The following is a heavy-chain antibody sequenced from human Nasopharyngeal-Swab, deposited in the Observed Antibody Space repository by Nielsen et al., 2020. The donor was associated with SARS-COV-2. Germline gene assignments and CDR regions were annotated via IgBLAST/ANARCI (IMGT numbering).Heavy chain of an antibody. CDR3: ARAGCGGDCSDAFDI. D-gene: IGHD2-21*02. J-gene: IGHJ3*02. CDR1: GYSFSNYW. V-gene: IGHV5-51*01. CDR2: IYPGDSRS. Sequence: GESLKISCKGSGYSFSNYWIAWVRQMPGKGLERMGIIYPGDSRSRYSPSFQGQVTISVDKSISTAYLHWSSLKASDTAMYYCARAGCGGDCSDAFDIWGQGTMVTVSS.